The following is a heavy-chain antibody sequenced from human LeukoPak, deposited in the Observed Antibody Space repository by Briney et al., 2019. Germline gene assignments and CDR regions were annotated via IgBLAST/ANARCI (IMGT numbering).Heavy chain of an antibody. CDR3: ARERTLTSCYDY. D-gene: IGHD2-15*01. CDR1: GYSFTSYY. CDR2: INPSGGIT. V-gene: IGHV1-2*02. J-gene: IGHJ4*02. Sequence: WASVKVSCKASGYSFTSYYIYWVRQAPGQGLEWMGIINPSGGITNYAQKFQGRVTMTRDTSISTAYMELSRLRSDDTAVYYCARERTLTSCYDYWGQGTLVTVSS.